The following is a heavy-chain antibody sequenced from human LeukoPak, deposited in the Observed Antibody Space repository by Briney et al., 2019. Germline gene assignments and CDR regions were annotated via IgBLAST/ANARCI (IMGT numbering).Heavy chain of an antibody. V-gene: IGHV1-18*01. Sequence: WASVTVSCKASGYKFTNYGISWVRQAPGQGLEWMGWISPYNGDTNYAQKLQDRVTMTTDTSTSTAYMELRSLRSDDTAVYYCARGSSYGFSMGYWGQGTLVTVSS. CDR1: GYKFTNYG. J-gene: IGHJ4*02. D-gene: IGHD5-18*01. CDR3: ARGSSYGFSMGY. CDR2: ISPYNGDT.